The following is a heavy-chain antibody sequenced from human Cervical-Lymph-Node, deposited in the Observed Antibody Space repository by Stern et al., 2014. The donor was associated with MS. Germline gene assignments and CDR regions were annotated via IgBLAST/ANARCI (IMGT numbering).Heavy chain of an antibody. V-gene: IGHV1-69*01. CDR3: ARGELKEGLVRGMDV. CDR1: GGTFRSFA. CDR2: IIPIFGTA. Sequence: MQLVESGAGVKNPGSSVKVSCKASGGTFRSFAISWVRQAPGQGLERMGGIIPIFGTANYAQKVQGRVTIAADESTSTAYMELSSLRSEDTAVYYCARGELKEGLVRGMDVWGQGTTVTVSS. D-gene: IGHD1-26*01. J-gene: IGHJ6*02.